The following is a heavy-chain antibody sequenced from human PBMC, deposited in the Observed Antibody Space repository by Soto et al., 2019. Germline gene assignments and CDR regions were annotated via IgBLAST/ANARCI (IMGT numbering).Heavy chain of an antibody. D-gene: IGHD4-17*01. CDR2: IYHSGST. J-gene: IGHJ5*02. Sequence: QLQLQESDSGLVKPSQTLSLTCAVSGGSISSGGYSWSWIRQPPGKGLEWIGYIYHSGSTYYNPSLKSRVTISVDRSKNQFSLKLSSVTAADTAVYYCARFNDYGDSRWFDPWGQGTLVTVSS. CDR1: GGSISSGGYS. CDR3: ARFNDYGDSRWFDP. V-gene: IGHV4-30-2*01.